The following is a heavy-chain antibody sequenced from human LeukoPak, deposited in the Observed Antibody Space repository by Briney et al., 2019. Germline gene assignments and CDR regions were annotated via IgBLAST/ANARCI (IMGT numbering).Heavy chain of an antibody. J-gene: IGHJ5*02. Sequence: GASVKVSCKASGYTFTSYGISWMRQAPGQGLEWMGWISAYNGNTNYAQKLQGRVTMTTDTSTSTAYMELRSLRSDDTAVYYCARDERPGYSSSSRVYNWFDPWGQGTLVTVSS. CDR1: GYTFTSYG. D-gene: IGHD6-13*01. V-gene: IGHV1-18*01. CDR2: ISAYNGNT. CDR3: ARDERPGYSSSSRVYNWFDP.